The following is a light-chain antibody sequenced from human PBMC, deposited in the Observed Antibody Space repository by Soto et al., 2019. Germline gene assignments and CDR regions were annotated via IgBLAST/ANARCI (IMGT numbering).Light chain of an antibody. J-gene: IGLJ1*01. CDR1: SSDVGGYDY. V-gene: IGLV2-14*01. Sequence: QSALTQPASVSGSPGQSITISCTGTSSDVGGYDYVSWYQLHPGKAPKLMLFEVSNRPSGVSYRFSGSKSGNTASLTISGLQAEDEADYFCSSYSISTAYLFGTGTQLTVL. CDR3: SSYSISTAYL. CDR2: EVS.